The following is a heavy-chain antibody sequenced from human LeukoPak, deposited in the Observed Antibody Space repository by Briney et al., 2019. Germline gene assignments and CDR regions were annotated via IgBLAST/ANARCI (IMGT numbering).Heavy chain of an antibody. D-gene: IGHD4-11*01. V-gene: IGHV3-30*04. Sequence: GGSLRLSCAASGFTFSSYAMHWVRQAPGKGLEWVAVISYDGSNKYYADSVKGRFTISRDNSKNTLYLQMNSLRAEDTAVYYCARGHYSNPNFDYWGQGTLVTVSS. CDR1: GFTFSSYA. CDR2: ISYDGSNK. CDR3: ARGHYSNPNFDY. J-gene: IGHJ4*02.